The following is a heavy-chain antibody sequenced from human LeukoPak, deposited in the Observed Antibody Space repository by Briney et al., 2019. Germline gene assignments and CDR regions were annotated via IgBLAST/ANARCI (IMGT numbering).Heavy chain of an antibody. Sequence: PGGSLRLSCAASGFIFSNFPMTWVRQAPGQGLEWISAISGSGGSTYYADSVKGRFTISRDNSKNTLYLQMNSLRAEDTAVYYCAKQGSGWYEHYFDYWGQGTLVTVSS. V-gene: IGHV3-23*01. CDR1: GFIFSNFP. D-gene: IGHD6-19*01. CDR3: AKQGSGWYEHYFDY. J-gene: IGHJ4*02. CDR2: ISGSGGST.